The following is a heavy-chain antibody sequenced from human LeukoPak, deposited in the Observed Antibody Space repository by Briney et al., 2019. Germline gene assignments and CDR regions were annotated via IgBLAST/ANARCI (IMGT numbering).Heavy chain of an antibody. CDR1: GVTLCSPA. CDR3: AKCRWDIVVVPAAIYYFDY. CDR2: FIGGGGST. Sequence: PGAALRHPRAASGVTLCSPAISRGRPAPGKGVEWGSAFIGGGGSTYYADSVKGRFTISRDNSKNTLYLQMNSLRAEDTAVYYCAKCRWDIVVVPAAIYYFDYWGQGTLVTVSS. J-gene: IGHJ4*02. V-gene: IGHV3-23*01. D-gene: IGHD2-2*02.